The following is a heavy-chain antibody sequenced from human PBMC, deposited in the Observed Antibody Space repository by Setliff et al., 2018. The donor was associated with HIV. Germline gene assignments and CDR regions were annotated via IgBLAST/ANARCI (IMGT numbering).Heavy chain of an antibody. D-gene: IGHD3-3*01. CDR3: ARGIPRGTVFGVVGYFDY. J-gene: IGHJ4*02. CDR1: GGTFSSYI. Sequence: GASLKVSCKASGGTFSSYITAWVRQAPGQGLEWMGGIHPIFGTTNYARDFMGRVSITADESTNTAYMELSSLRSDDSAIYYCARGIPRGTVFGVVGYFDYWGQGTPVTVSS. CDR2: IHPIFGTT. V-gene: IGHV1-69*13.